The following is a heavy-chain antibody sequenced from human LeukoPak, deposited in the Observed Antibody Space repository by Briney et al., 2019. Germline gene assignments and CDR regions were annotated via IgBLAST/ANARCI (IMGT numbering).Heavy chain of an antibody. V-gene: IGHV4-39*01. Sequence: PSETLSLTCTVSGGSISSTTYYWGWIRQPPGKGLEWIGSVYYRGNTYYNPSLKCRVTISVVTSKSQFSLRLNSVAAADTSVYYCARLWSGLRPPDYWGQGTLVTVSS. CDR2: VYYRGNT. D-gene: IGHD3-3*01. CDR1: GGSISSTTYY. J-gene: IGHJ4*02. CDR3: ARLWSGLRPPDY.